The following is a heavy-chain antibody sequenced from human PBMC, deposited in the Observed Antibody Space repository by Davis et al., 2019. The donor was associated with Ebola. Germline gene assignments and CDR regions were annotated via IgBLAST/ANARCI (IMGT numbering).Heavy chain of an antibody. CDR3: ARRVGARSGFDS. CDR1: GYTFTSYG. Sequence: ASVQVSCKASGYTFTSYGISWVRPAPGQGLEWMGWMNPNSGNKGYAQKFQDRVTMTRNISIGTAYMELNSLRPEDTAVYFCARRVGARSGFDSWGLGTLVTVSS. J-gene: IGHJ4*02. V-gene: IGHV1-8*02. CDR2: MNPNSGNK. D-gene: IGHD1-26*01.